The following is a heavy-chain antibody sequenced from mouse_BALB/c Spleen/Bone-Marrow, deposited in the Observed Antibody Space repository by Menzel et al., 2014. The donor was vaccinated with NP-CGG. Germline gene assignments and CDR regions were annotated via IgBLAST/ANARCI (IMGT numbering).Heavy chain of an antibody. CDR1: GFDFSGYW. CDR3: ARLNYYGSLFV. D-gene: IGHD1-1*01. CDR2: INPDSSTI. J-gene: IGHJ1*01. V-gene: IGHV4-1*02. Sequence: DVKLVESGGGLVQPGGSLKLSCAASGFDFSGYWKSWVRQAPGKGLEWIGEINPDSSTINYTPSLKDKFIISRDNAKNTLFLQMSKVRSEDTALYYCARLNYYGSLFVWGAGTTVIVSS.